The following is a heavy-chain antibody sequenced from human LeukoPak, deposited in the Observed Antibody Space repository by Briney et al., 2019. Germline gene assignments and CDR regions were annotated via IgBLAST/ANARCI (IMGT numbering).Heavy chain of an antibody. J-gene: IGHJ4*02. D-gene: IGHD4-17*01. CDR2: MNPNSGNR. Sequence: ASVKVSCKASGYTFIDYEINWVRQATGQGLEWMGWMNPNSGNRGYAQKFQGRDTMTRNTSISTAYMELSSLSSEDTAVYYCARGLESYGAITGGYWGQGTLVTVSS. V-gene: IGHV1-8*01. CDR1: GYTFIDYE. CDR3: ARGLESYGAITGGY.